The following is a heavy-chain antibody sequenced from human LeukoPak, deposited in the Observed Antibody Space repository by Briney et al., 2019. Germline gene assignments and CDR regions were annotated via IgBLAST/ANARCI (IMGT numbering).Heavy chain of an antibody. CDR1: GGTFSSYA. J-gene: IGHJ6*02. CDR3: AAPYYYYYYYGMDV. Sequence: SVKVSCRASGGTFSSYAISWVRQAPGQGLEWMGGIIPIFGTANYAQKFQGRVTITADESTSTAYMELSSLRSEDTAVYYCAAPYYYYYYYGMDVWGQGTTVTVSS. CDR2: IIPIFGTA. V-gene: IGHV1-69*01. D-gene: IGHD3-10*01.